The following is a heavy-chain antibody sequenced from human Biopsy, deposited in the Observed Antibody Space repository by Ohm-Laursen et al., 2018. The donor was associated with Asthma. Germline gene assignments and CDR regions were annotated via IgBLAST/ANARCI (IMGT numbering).Heavy chain of an antibody. Sequence: SVKVSCKASGGTFSDYAISWVRQAPGQGLEWMGGIIPMFGTTNYAQKFQGRVTITADESTSTAYMELSSLRSDDTAVYYCASPTYCSGSSCINNYYYALDVWGQGTTVTVTS. V-gene: IGHV1-69*13. CDR2: IIPMFGTT. D-gene: IGHD2-15*01. CDR1: GGTFSDYA. J-gene: IGHJ6*02. CDR3: ASPTYCSGSSCINNYYYALDV.